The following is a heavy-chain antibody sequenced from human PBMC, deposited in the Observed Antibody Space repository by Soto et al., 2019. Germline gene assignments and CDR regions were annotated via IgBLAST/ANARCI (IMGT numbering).Heavy chain of an antibody. CDR2: IIPILGIA. CDR1: GGTFSSYT. D-gene: IGHD1-26*01. CDR3: ARDQKGGSYYYYGMDV. V-gene: IGHV1-69*08. J-gene: IGHJ6*02. Sequence: QVQLVQSGAEVKKPGSSVKVSCKASGGTFSSYTISWVRQAPGQGLEWMGRIIPILGIANYAQKFQGRVTMTADKSTSTAYMELSSLRSEDTAVYYCARDQKGGSYYYYGMDVWGQGTTVTVSS.